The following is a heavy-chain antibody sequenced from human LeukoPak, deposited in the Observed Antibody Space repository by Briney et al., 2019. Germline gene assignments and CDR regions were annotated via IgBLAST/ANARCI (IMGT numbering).Heavy chain of an antibody. J-gene: IGHJ3*01. CDR1: GGTFSSYI. CDR3: ARQGYTNNLGGYFGDKDDGFDL. D-gene: IGHD3-9*01. Sequence: GASVKVSCKASGGTFSSYIITWVRQAPGQGLEWMGRIIPIFGTPNYAQKFQGRVTINADESTSTAYMELSRLRFEDTAVYYCARQGYTNNLGGYFGDKDDGFDLWGQGTMVTVSS. CDR2: IIPIFGTP. V-gene: IGHV1-69*13.